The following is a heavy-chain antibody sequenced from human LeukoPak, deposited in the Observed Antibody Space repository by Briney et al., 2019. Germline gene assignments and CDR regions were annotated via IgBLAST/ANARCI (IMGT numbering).Heavy chain of an antibody. J-gene: IGHJ4*02. Sequence: SETLSLTCTVSGGSISSSSYYWGWIRQPPGKGLEWIGSIYYSGSTYYNPSLKSRVTISVDTSKNQFSLKLSSVTAADTAVYYCARQIQLWSFDYWGQGTLVTVSS. CDR2: IYYSGST. CDR3: ARQIQLWSFDY. V-gene: IGHV4-39*01. D-gene: IGHD5-18*01. CDR1: GGSISSSSYY.